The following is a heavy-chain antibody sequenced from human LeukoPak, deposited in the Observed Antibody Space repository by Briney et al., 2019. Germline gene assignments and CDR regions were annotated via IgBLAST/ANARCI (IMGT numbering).Heavy chain of an antibody. CDR1: GGSFSGYY. CDR3: ARRKTYYYGSGSYLGY. D-gene: IGHD3-10*01. V-gene: IGHV4-34*01. Sequence: PSETLSLTCAVYGGSFSGYYWSWTRQPPGKGLEWIGEINHSGSTNYNPSLKSRVTISVDTSKNQFSLKLSSVTAADTAVYYCARRKTYYYGSGSYLGYWGQGTLVTVSS. CDR2: INHSGST. J-gene: IGHJ4*02.